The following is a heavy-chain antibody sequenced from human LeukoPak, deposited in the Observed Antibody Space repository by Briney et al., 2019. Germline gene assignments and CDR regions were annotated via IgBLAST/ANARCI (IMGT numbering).Heavy chain of an antibody. V-gene: IGHV4-39*07. Sequence: SETLSLTCTVSGGSISSNNYYWGWIRQPPGKGLEWIGSIYYSGSTNYNPSLKSRVTISVDTSKSQFSLKLSSVTAADTAVYYCASHKGFWGQGTLVTVSS. J-gene: IGHJ4*02. CDR3: ASHKGF. CDR1: GGSISSNNYY. CDR2: IYYSGST.